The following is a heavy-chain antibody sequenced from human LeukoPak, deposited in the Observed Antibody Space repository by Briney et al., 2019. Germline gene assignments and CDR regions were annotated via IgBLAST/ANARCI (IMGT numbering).Heavy chain of an antibody. D-gene: IGHD3-10*01. CDR2: IYYSGST. CDR3: ARSLLVMPRSGSYYIDAFDI. CDR1: GGSISSYY. V-gene: IGHV4-59*06. J-gene: IGHJ3*02. Sequence: SETLSLTCTVSGGSISSYYWSWIRQHPGKGLEWIGYIYYSGSTYYNPSLKSRVTISVDTSKNQFSLKLSSVTAADTAVYYCARSLLVMPRSGSYYIDAFDIWGQGTMVTVSS.